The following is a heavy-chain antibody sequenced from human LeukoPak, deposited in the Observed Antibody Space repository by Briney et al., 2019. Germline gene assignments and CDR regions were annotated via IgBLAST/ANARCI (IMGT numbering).Heavy chain of an antibody. J-gene: IGHJ4*02. CDR1: GFTFSNAW. D-gene: IGHD6-6*01. CDR2: ISGSGGST. CDR3: AKDRRYFDY. V-gene: IGHV3-23*01. Sequence: GGSLRLSCAASGFTFSNAWMSWVRQAPGKGLEWVSAISGSGGSTYYADSVKGRFTISRDNSKNTLYLQMNSLRAEDTAVYYCAKDRRYFDYWGQGTLVTVSS.